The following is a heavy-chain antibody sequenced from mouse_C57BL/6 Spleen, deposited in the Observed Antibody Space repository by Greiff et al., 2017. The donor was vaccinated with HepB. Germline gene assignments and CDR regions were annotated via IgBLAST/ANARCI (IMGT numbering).Heavy chain of an antibody. CDR1: GYTFTDYY. J-gene: IGHJ2*01. CDR2: INPNNGGT. V-gene: IGHV1-26*01. D-gene: IGHD2-2*01. Sequence: EVQLQQSGPELVKPGASVKISCKASGYTFTDYYMNWVKQSHGKSLEWIGDINPNNGGTSYNQKFKGKATLTVGKSSSTAYMELRSLTSEDSAVYYCERSWLRRSYYFDYWGQGTTLTVSS. CDR3: ERSWLRRSYYFDY.